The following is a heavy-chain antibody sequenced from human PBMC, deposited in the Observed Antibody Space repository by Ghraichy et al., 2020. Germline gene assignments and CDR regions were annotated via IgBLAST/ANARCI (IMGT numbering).Heavy chain of an antibody. CDR3: AREASGSYYDDY. D-gene: IGHD1-26*01. Sequence: SQTLSLTCAVYGGSFSGYNWSWIRQPPGKGLEWIGEINHSGSINYNPSLKSRVTISVDTSKRQFSLKLSSVTAADTAVYYCAREASGSYYDDYWGQGTLVTVSS. V-gene: IGHV4-34*01. CDR2: INHSGSI. J-gene: IGHJ4*02. CDR1: GGSFSGYN.